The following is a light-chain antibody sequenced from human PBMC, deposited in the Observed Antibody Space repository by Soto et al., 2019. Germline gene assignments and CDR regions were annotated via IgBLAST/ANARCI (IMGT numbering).Light chain of an antibody. J-gene: IGLJ1*01. Sequence: QSVLTQPASVSGSPGQSITISCTGTSSDIDAYNYVSWYQQHPCKAPKLMIYDVSNRPSGISNRFSGSKSGNTASLTISGLQAEDEADYYCGSYTTSSNYVFGTGTKVTVL. CDR3: GSYTTSSNYV. CDR2: DVS. CDR1: SSDIDAYNY. V-gene: IGLV2-14*01.